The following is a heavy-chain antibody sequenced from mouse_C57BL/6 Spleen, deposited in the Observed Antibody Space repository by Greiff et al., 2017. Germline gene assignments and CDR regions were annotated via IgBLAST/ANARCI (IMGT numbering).Heavy chain of an antibody. CDR3: ASSPVVPSGFAY. V-gene: IGHV7-3*01. D-gene: IGHD1-1*01. Sequence: EVQGVESGGGLVQPGGSLSLSCAASGFTFTDYYMSWVRQPPGKALEWLGFIRNKANGYTTEYSASVTGRFTISRDKSQSILYLQMYALRAEDSATYYCASSPVVPSGFAYWGQGTLVTVSA. CDR1: GFTFTDYY. CDR2: IRNKANGYTT. J-gene: IGHJ3*01.